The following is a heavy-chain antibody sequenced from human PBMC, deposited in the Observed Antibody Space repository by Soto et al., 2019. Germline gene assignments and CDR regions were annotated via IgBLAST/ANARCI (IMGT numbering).Heavy chain of an antibody. V-gene: IGHV4-34*01. D-gene: IGHD6-13*01. CDR3: ARGRLAAYYYYYYGMDV. Sequence: SETLSLTCDLYGGSFSGYYCSWIRQPPGKGLEWIGEINHSGSTNYNPSLKSRVTISVDTSKNQFSLKLSSVTAADTAVYYCARGRLAAYYYYYYGMDVWGQGTTVTVSS. CDR1: GGSFSGYY. J-gene: IGHJ6*02. CDR2: INHSGST.